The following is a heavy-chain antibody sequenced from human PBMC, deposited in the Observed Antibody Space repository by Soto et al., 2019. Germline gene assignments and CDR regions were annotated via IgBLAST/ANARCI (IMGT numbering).Heavy chain of an antibody. Sequence: SETLSLTCSVSGGSISGYYWTWIRQPAGKGLEWIGRIYSNGNTNSNPSLKSRVTMSVEISKNQLSLKLTSVTAADTAVYYCARDLEIVDGSFDYWGLGILVTVSS. D-gene: IGHD5-12*01. CDR3: ARDLEIVDGSFDY. CDR1: GGSISGYY. CDR2: IYSNGNT. V-gene: IGHV4-4*07. J-gene: IGHJ4*02.